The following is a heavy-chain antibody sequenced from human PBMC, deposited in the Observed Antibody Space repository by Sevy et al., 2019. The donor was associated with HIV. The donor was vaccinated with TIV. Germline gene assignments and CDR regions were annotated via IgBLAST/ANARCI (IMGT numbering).Heavy chain of an antibody. D-gene: IGHD5-18*01. J-gene: IGHJ6*02. CDR1: GFTFSSYG. CDR2: IWYDGSNK. CDR3: ARDPSTWIQPGQRYYYYYGMDV. Sequence: GGSLRLSCAASGFTFSSYGMHWVRQAPGKGLEWVAVIWYDGSNKYYADSVKGRFTISRDNSKNTLYLQMNSLRAEDTAVYYCARDPSTWIQPGQRYYYYYGMDVCGQGTTVTVSS. V-gene: IGHV3-33*01.